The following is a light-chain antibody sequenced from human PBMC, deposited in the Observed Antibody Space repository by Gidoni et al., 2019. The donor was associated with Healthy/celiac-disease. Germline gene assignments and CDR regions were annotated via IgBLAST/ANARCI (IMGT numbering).Light chain of an antibody. CDR1: QSVSSSY. J-gene: IGKJ1*01. CDR3: QQYGSSPWT. V-gene: IGKV3-20*01. Sequence: QSVSSSYLAWYQQKPGQAPRLLIYGASSRATGIPDRFSGSGSGTDFTLTISRLEPKDFAVYYCQQYGSSPWTFGQGTKVEIK. CDR2: GAS.